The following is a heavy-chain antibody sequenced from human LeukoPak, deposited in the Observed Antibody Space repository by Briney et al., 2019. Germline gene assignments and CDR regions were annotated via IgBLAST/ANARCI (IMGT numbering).Heavy chain of an antibody. D-gene: IGHD6-19*01. CDR1: GFTFSDYY. Sequence: PGGSLRLSCAASGFTFSDYYMSWIRQAPGKGLEWVSSISSSSSYIYYADSVKGRFTISRDNAKNSLYLQMNSLRAEDTAVYYCAREMGSGWPEYDYWGQGTLVTVSS. J-gene: IGHJ4*02. CDR2: ISSSSSYI. CDR3: AREMGSGWPEYDY. V-gene: IGHV3-11*06.